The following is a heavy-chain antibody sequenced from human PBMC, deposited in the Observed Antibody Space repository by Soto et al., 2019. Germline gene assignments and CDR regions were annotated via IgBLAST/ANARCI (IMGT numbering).Heavy chain of an antibody. D-gene: IGHD6-13*01. J-gene: IGHJ5*02. V-gene: IGHV1-8*01. CDR3: ASSIRSSSSWYDRGFDP. CDR2: MNPNSGNT. Sequence: ASVKVSCKASGYTFTSYDINWVRQATGQGLEWMGWMNPNSGNTGYAQKFQGRVTMTRNTSISTAYMELSSLRSEDTAVYYCASSIRSSSSWYDRGFDPWGQGTLVTVSS. CDR1: GYTFTSYD.